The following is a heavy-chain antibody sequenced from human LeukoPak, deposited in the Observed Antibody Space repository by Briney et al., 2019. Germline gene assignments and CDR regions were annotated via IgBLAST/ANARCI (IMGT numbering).Heavy chain of an antibody. CDR2: IYYSGST. V-gene: IGHV4-39*01. Sequence: KPSETLSLTCTVSGGSISSGTYYWGWIRQPPGKVLEWIGTIYYSGSTYYNPSLKSRVTISVDTSKNQFSLKLSSVTAADTAVYFCARQVPYYYDGSGYYPWGQGTLVTVSS. CDR1: GGSISSGTYY. J-gene: IGHJ4*02. D-gene: IGHD3-22*01. CDR3: ARQVPYYYDGSGYYP.